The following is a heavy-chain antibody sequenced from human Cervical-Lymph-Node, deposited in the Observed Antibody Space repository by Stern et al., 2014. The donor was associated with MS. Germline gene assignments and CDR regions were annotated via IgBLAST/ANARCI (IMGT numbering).Heavy chain of an antibody. J-gene: IGHJ6*02. CDR2: INPSGAT. D-gene: IGHD2-15*01. CDR1: EYTHNNYL. CDR3: AVRYCSGGRCYSVPDV. V-gene: IGHV1-46*02. Sequence: QVQLMQSGSEVKKPGASVKVSCKASEYTHNNYLIHWVRQAPGQRPDWMGVINPSGATNYAQKVQDRVTMTTDASTSTFYMELSRLRSEDTAVYYCAVRYCSGGRCYSVPDVWGQGTTVNVSS.